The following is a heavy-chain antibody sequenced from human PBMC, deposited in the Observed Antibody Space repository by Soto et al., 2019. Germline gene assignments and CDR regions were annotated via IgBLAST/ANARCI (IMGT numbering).Heavy chain of an antibody. V-gene: IGHV3-23*01. D-gene: IGHD2-15*01. J-gene: IGHJ4*02. Sequence: GGSLRLSCAASGFTFSSYAMSWVRQAPGKGLEWVSAISGSGGSTYYADSVKGRFTISRDNSKNTLYLQMNSLRAEDTAVYYCAKFAVYCSGGSCSIDYWGQGTLVTVSS. CDR2: ISGSGGST. CDR3: AKFAVYCSGGSCSIDY. CDR1: GFTFSSYA.